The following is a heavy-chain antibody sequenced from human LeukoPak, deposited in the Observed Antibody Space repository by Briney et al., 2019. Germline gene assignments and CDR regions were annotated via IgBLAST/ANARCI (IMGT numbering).Heavy chain of an antibody. V-gene: IGHV3-23*01. Sequence: GGSLRLSCAASGFTYSSYAMSWVRQAPAKGLEWVSAISGSGGSTYYADSVKGRFTISRYNSKNTLYLQMNSLRAEDTAVYYCAATTVSTREHDAFDSWGQVIMVSV. D-gene: IGHD4-17*01. CDR3: AATTVSTREHDAFDS. J-gene: IGHJ3*02. CDR2: ISGSGGST. CDR1: GFTYSSYA.